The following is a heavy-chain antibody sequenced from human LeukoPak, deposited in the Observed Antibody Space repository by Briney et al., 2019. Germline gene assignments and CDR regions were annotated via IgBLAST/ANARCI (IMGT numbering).Heavy chain of an antibody. J-gene: IGHJ4*02. CDR1: GGSISSGGYS. D-gene: IGHD5-12*01. CDR3: ARGDIVATILYFDY. CDR2: IYHSGST. V-gene: IGHV4-30-2*01. Sequence: SETLSLTCAVSGGSISSGGYSWSWIRQPPGKGLEWIGYIYHSGSTYYNPSLKSRVTISVDRSKNQFSLKLSSVTAADTAVYYCARGDIVATILYFDYWGQGTLVTVSS.